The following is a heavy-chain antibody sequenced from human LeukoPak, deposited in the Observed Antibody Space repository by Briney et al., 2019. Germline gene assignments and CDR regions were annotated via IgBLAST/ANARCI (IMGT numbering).Heavy chain of an antibody. D-gene: IGHD5-18*01. CDR3: ARVRYSYGLYGGRWFDP. V-gene: IGHV4-39*07. Sequence: PSETLSLTCTVSGGSISSSSYYWGWIRQPPGKGLEWIGEINHSGSTNYNPSLKSRVTISIDTSKSQFSLNLSSVTAADTAVYYCARVRYSYGLYGGRWFDPWGQGTVVTVSS. J-gene: IGHJ5*02. CDR1: GGSISSSSYY. CDR2: INHSGST.